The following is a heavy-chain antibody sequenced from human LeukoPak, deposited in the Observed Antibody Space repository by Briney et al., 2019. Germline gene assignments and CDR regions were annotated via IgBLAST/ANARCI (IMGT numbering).Heavy chain of an antibody. CDR2: INPNSGGT. D-gene: IGHD6-6*01. J-gene: IGHJ4*02. CDR1: GYTFTGYY. V-gene: IGHV1-2*02. Sequence: AASVKVSCKASGYTFTGYYMHWVRQAPGQGLEWMGWINPNSGGTNYAQKFQGRVSMTRDTSISTAYMELSRLRSDDTAVYYCAREESRSSSHFFDYWGQGTLVTVSS. CDR3: AREESRSSSHFFDY.